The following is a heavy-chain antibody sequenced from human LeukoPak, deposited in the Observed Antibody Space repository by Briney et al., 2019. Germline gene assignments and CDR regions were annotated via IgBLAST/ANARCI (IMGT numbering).Heavy chain of an antibody. V-gene: IGHV4-59*01. CDR1: GGSISSYY. Sequence: SETLSLTCTVSGGSISSYYCSWIRQPPGKGLEWIGYIYNSGSTNYNPSLKSRVTISVDTSKNQFSLKVSSVTAADTAVYYCARRPTVTTFFDYWGQGTLVTVSS. CDR3: ARRPTVTTFFDY. D-gene: IGHD2/OR15-2a*01. J-gene: IGHJ4*02. CDR2: IYNSGST.